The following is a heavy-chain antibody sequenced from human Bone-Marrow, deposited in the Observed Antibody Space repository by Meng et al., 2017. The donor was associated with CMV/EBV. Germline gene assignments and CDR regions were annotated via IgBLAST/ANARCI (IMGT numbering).Heavy chain of an antibody. V-gene: IGHV6-1*01. J-gene: IGHJ4*02. CDR2: TYYRSKWYN. Sequence: SQTLSLTCAISGDSVSSNSAAWNWIRQSPSRGLEWLGRTYYRSKWYNDYAVSVKSRITINPDTSKNQFSLQLNSVTPEDTAVYYCARAQYYDILTGYYRFDYWGQGPRVTGYS. CDR1: GDSVSSNSAA. CDR3: ARAQYYDILTGYYRFDY. D-gene: IGHD3-9*01.